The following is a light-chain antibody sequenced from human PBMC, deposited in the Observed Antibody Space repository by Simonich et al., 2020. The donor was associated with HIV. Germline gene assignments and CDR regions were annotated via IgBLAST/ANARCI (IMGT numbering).Light chain of an antibody. CDR3: QQYTNWPLT. CDR1: QDIDDD. Sequence: ETTLTQSPAFMSATPGDKVNISCKGSQDIDDDMNWYQQKPGEAAIFIIQEATTLVPGIPPRFSGSGSGTEFTLTISSLQSEDFAVYHCQQYTNWPLTFGGGTKVKIK. V-gene: IGKV5-2*01. CDR2: EAT. J-gene: IGKJ4*01.